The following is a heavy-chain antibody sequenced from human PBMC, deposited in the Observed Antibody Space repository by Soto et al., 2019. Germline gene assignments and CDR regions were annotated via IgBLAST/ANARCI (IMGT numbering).Heavy chain of an antibody. Sequence: ASVKVSCKASGGTFSSYAISSVRQAPGQGLEWMGGIIHIFGTANNAQKFQVRVTITADESTSTAYMELSSLRSEDTAVYYCAREPRYCSSTSCYALNAVLWFDPWGQGTLVTVSS. V-gene: IGHV1-69*13. D-gene: IGHD2-2*01. CDR2: IIHIFGTA. CDR1: GGTFSSYA. J-gene: IGHJ5*02. CDR3: AREPRYCSSTSCYALNAVLWFDP.